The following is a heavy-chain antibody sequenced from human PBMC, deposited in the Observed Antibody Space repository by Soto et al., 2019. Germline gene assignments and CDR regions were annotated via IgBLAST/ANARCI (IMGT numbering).Heavy chain of an antibody. CDR3: AKGRYYDLYGMDV. J-gene: IGHJ6*02. CDR2: ISYDGSNK. Sequence: QVQLVESGGGVVQPGRSLRLSCAASGFTFSNIGMHWVRQAPGKGLEWVAVISYDGSNKYYADSVKGRFTISRDNSKNTLFLQMNSLRAEDTAVFYCAKGRYYDLYGMDVWGQGTTVTVSS. V-gene: IGHV3-30*18. CDR1: GFTFSNIG. D-gene: IGHD3-22*01.